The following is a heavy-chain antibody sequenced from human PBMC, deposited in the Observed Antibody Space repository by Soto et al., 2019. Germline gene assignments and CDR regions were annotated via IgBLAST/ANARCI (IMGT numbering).Heavy chain of an antibody. CDR1: GDSVSSNSAA. V-gene: IGHV6-1*01. Sequence: SQTLSLTCAISGDSVSSNSAAWNWIRQSPSRGLEWLGRTYYRSKWYNDYAVSVKSRITINPDTSKNQFSLQLNSVTPEDTAVYYCARGRVVVAASRLYYYYYYMDVWGKGTTVTVSS. J-gene: IGHJ6*03. CDR3: ARGRVVVAASRLYYYYYYMDV. CDR2: TYYRSKWYN. D-gene: IGHD2-15*01.